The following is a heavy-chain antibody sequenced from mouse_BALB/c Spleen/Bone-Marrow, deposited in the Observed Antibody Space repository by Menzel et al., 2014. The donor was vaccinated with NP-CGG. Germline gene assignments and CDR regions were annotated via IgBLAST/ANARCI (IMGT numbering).Heavy chain of an antibody. CDR3: ARVSYDYFDY. D-gene: IGHD2-4*01. J-gene: IGHJ2*01. V-gene: IGHV5-4*02. CDR2: ISDGGSYT. Sequence: EVHLVESGGGLVKPGGSLKLSCAASGFTFSDYYMYWVRQTPEKRLELVATISDGGSYTYYPGSVKGRFTISRDNAKNNLYLQMSSLKSEDTAMYYCARVSYDYFDYWGQGTTLTVSS. CDR1: GFTFSDYY.